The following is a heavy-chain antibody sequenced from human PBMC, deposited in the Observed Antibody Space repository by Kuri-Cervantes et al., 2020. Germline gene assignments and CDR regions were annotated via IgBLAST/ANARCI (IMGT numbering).Heavy chain of an antibody. CDR2: ISTYNVNT. V-gene: IGHV1-18*01. D-gene: IGHD6-19*01. J-gene: IGHJ3*02. Sequence: ASVKVSCKASGYTFTSYGISWVRQAPGQGLEWMGWISTYNVNTNYAQKLQGRVTMTTDTSTSTAYMELRSLRSDDTAVYYCARAFSSGWYARYAFDIWGQGTMVTVSS. CDR3: ARAFSSGWYARYAFDI. CDR1: GYTFTSYG.